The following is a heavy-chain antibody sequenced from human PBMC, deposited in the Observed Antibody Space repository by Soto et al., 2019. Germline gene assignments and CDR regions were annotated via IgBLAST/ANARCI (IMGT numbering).Heavy chain of an antibody. CDR1: GYTLTELS. CDR3: ATDLILNTTIFGVVKVSGDWFDP. D-gene: IGHD3-3*01. Sequence: ASVKVSCKVSGYTLTELSMHWVRQAPGKGLEWMGGFDPEDGETIYAQKFQGRVTMTEDTSTDTAYMELSSLRSEDTAVYYCATDLILNTTIFGVVKVSGDWFDPCGQG. V-gene: IGHV1-24*01. CDR2: FDPEDGET. J-gene: IGHJ5*02.